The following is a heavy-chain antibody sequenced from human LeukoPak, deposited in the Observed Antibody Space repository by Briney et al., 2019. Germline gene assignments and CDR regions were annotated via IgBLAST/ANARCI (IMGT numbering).Heavy chain of an antibody. CDR2: IYYSGST. Sequence: SETLSLTCTVSVGSISSYYWSWMRRPPGRGREGSGYIYYSGSTNYDRSLKSRVTNSVDTSKNQFSLKLSSATAADTAVYYCARAGYSSSWSQPGAYYYYGMDVWGQGTTVTVSS. CDR1: VGSISSYY. V-gene: IGHV4-59*08. D-gene: IGHD6-13*01. J-gene: IGHJ6*02. CDR3: ARAGYSSSWSQPGAYYYYGMDV.